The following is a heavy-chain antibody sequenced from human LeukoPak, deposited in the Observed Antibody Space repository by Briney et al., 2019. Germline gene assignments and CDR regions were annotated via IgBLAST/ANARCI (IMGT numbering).Heavy chain of an antibody. V-gene: IGHV1-8*03. D-gene: IGHD5-12*01. Sequence: ASVKVSCKASGYTFTSYDINWVRQATGQGLEWMGWMNPNSGNTGYAQKFQGRVTITRNTSISTAYMELSSLRSEDTAVYYCARDQMKSWPPGYDAFDIWGQGTMVTVSS. CDR2: MNPNSGNT. CDR3: ARDQMKSWPPGYDAFDI. J-gene: IGHJ3*02. CDR1: GYTFTSYD.